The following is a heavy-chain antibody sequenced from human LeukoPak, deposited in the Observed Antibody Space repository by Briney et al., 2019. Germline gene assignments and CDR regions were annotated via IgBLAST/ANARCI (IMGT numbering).Heavy chain of an antibody. J-gene: IGHJ4*02. D-gene: IGHD2-2*01. V-gene: IGHV3-7*01. CDR1: GFTFSSYY. CDR3: ARDWYHAIDY. CDR2: IKGDGGEI. Sequence: GGSLRLSCATSGFTFSSYYMAWVRQAPGKGLEWVANIKGDGGEIYYLDSVKGRFTISRDNAKNTLYLQMNSLRVDDTAIYYCARDWYHAIDYWGQGTLVTVSS.